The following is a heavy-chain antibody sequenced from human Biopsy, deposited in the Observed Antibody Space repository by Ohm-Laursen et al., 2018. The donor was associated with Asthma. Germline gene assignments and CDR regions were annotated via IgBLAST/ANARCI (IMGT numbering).Heavy chain of an antibody. Sequence: GASVKVSCKASGGTYSSHSISWVRQAPGQGLEWMGGVIPKYGTPTYAQKFRGRVTITADESAGTSDMEVSNLGFEDTAIYYCARVFESSEWGPFYHFGLDVWGQGTTVAVSS. V-gene: IGHV1-69*13. CDR2: VIPKYGTP. CDR1: GGTYSSHS. J-gene: IGHJ6*02. D-gene: IGHD6-25*01. CDR3: ARVFESSEWGPFYHFGLDV.